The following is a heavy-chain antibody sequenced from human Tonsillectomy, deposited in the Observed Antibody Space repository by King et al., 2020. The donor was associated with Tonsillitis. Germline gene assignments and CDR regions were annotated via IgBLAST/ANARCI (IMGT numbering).Heavy chain of an antibody. CDR3: ARARVHHTLTGYYNSYYFYMDV. CDR2: INSSNSTI. V-gene: IGHV3-48*03. J-gene: IGHJ6*03. D-gene: IGHD3-9*01. CDR1: GFTFSSYE. Sequence: VQLVESGGGLVQPGGSLRLSCAASGFTFSSYEMNWVRQAPGKGLEWVSYINSSNSTIYYADSVKGRFTIYRDNAKNSLYLQMNSLRAEDTALFYCARARVHHTLTGYYNSYYFYMDVWGQGTTVTVSS.